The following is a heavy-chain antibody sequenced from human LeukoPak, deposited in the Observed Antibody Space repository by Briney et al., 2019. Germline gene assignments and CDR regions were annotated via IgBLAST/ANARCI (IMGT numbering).Heavy chain of an antibody. Sequence: PGGSLRLSCAASGFTFSSYWMSWVRQAPGKGLGWVAVISYDGSNKYYADSVKGRFTISRDNSKNTLYLQMNSLRAEDTAVYYCAREPIRKYYFDYWGQGTLVTVSS. J-gene: IGHJ4*02. V-gene: IGHV3-30-3*01. CDR1: GFTFSSYW. CDR3: AREPIRKYYFDY. D-gene: IGHD3-9*01. CDR2: ISYDGSNK.